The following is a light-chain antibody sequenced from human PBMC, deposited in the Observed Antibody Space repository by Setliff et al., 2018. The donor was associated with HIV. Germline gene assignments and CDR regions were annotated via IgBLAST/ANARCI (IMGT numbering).Light chain of an antibody. CDR1: SRDIGDNV. CDR2: DVS. V-gene: IGLV2-23*02. CDR3: SSSTRSPTFLV. Sequence: QSVLTQPASVSGSPGQSITISCTGTSRDIGDNVVSWYQHYPGRAPKLIIYDVSERPLGVSSRFSSSRSGNTASLTISGLQADDEAIYYCSSSTRSPTFLVFATGTKVTV. J-gene: IGLJ1*01.